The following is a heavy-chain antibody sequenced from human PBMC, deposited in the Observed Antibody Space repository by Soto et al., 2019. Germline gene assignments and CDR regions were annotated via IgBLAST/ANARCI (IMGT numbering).Heavy chain of an antibody. J-gene: IGHJ4*02. Sequence: PGGSLRLSCACSGFTFSYYAMNWVRQAPGKGLEWVSASGGGGSSTYYADSVKGRFTISRDNSKNTLYLQMNSLRAEDTAVYYCAKDSRGYSRPIDYWGQGTLVTVSS. CDR2: SGGGGSST. CDR1: GFTFSYYA. CDR3: AKDSRGYSRPIDY. D-gene: IGHD6-13*01. V-gene: IGHV3-23*01.